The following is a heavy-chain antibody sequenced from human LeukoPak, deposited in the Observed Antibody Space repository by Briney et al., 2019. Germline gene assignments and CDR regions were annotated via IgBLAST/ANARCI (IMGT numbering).Heavy chain of an antibody. CDR3: ARDLTAVNSH. V-gene: IGHV1-2*02. J-gene: IGHJ4*02. CDR2: INPNSGGT. D-gene: IGHD1-1*01. CDR1: GYTFTGCY. Sequence: ASVKVSCKASGYTFTGCYMHWVRQAPGQGLEWMGWINPNSGGTNYAQKFQGRVTMTRDTSISTAYMEVSRLRSDDTAVYYCARDLTAVNSHWGQGTLVTVSS.